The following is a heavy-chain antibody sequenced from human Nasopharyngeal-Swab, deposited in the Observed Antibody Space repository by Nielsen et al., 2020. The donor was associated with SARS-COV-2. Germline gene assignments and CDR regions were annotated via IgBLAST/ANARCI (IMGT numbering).Heavy chain of an antibody. V-gene: IGHV3-49*04. CDR3: TPENSSGWVYYYYYMDV. CDR1: GFTVSSNY. J-gene: IGHJ6*03. CDR2: IRSKAYGGTT. Sequence: GESLKISCAASGFTVSSNYMSWVRQAPGKGLEWVGFIRSKAYGGTTEYAASVKGRFTISRDDSKSIAYLQMNSLKTEDTAVYYCTPENSSGWVYYYYYMDVWGKGTTVTVSS. D-gene: IGHD6-19*01.